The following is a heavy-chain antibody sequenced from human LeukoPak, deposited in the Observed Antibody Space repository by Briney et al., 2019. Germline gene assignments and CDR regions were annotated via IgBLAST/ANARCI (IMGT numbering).Heavy chain of an antibody. CDR3: ARAQYCSGGSCYLRWRLGALDY. CDR2: TYYRGST. D-gene: IGHD2-15*01. V-gene: IGHV4-59*01. J-gene: IGHJ4*02. Sequence: SETLSLTCAVSNASINSYYWSWIRQPPGKGLEWIGYTYYRGSTNYNPSLKSRVTISVDTSKNQFSLKLSSVTAADTAVYYCARAQYCSGGSCYLRWRLGALDYWGQGTLVTVSS. CDR1: NASINSYY.